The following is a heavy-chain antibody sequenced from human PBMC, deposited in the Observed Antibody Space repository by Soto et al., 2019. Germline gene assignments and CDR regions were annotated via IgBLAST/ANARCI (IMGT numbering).Heavy chain of an antibody. CDR1: GYTFTSYY. CDR2: INPSGGST. Sequence: WASVRVSCKASGYTFTSYYMHWVRQAPGQGLEWMGIINPSGGSTSYAQKFQGRVTMTRDTSTSTVYMELSSLRSEDTAVYYCARLGIVVVPAAHLHSDYRGQGTLVTVSS. CDR3: ARLGIVVVPAAHLHSDY. V-gene: IGHV1-46*03. D-gene: IGHD2-2*03. J-gene: IGHJ4*02.